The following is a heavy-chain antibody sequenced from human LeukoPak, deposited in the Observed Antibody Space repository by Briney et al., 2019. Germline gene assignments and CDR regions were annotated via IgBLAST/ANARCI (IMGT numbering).Heavy chain of an antibody. V-gene: IGHV3-48*04. Sequence: GGSLRLSCAASGFTFSSYSMNWVRQAPGKGLEWISSISTDSLTIKYADFVSGQFTISRDNAEHLLFLQMNSLRAEDTAVYYCARKAQTGSHSGPFDIWGQGTLVTVSS. CDR1: GFTFSSYS. CDR2: ISTDSLTI. CDR3: ARKAQTGSHSGPFDI. J-gene: IGHJ3*02. D-gene: IGHD1-26*01.